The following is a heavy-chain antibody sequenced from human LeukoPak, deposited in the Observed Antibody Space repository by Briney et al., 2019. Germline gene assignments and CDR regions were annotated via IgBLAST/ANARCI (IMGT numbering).Heavy chain of an antibody. CDR3: ARFSTHFDY. J-gene: IGHJ4*02. CDR1: GFTFSSYD. CDR2: ISGRSSTI. Sequence: PAGSLRLSCAASGFTFSSYDMNWVRQAPGKGLEWISYISGRSSTIYYADSVKGRFTISRDNAKNSLYLQMNSLRDEDTAVYYCARFSTHFDYWGQGTLVTVSS. V-gene: IGHV3-48*02. D-gene: IGHD3-3*02.